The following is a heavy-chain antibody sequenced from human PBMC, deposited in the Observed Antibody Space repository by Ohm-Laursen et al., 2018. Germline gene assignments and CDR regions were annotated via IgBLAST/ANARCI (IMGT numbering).Heavy chain of an antibody. V-gene: IGHV3-48*03. D-gene: IGHD3-10*01. J-gene: IGHJ4*02. CDR3: ARNTMAFDY. Sequence: GSLRLSCSASGFTFSSYEINWVRQAPGRGLEWVSYISSSGGSIYYADSVKGRFTISRDNAKNSLYPQMNSLRAEDTAVYYCARNTMAFDYWGQGTLVTVSS. CDR1: GFTFSSYE. CDR2: ISSSGGSI.